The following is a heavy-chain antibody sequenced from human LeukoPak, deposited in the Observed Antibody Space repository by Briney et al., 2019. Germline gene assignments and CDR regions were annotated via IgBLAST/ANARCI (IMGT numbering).Heavy chain of an antibody. Sequence: PSETLSLTCTVSGGSISSGDYYWSWIRQPPGKGLEWIGYIYYSGSTYYNPSLKSRVTISVDTSKNQFSLKLSSVTAADTAVYYCARGTPLDSEYYYDSSGSYYFDYWGQGTLVTVSS. CDR3: ARGTPLDSEYYYDSSGSYYFDY. D-gene: IGHD3-22*01. CDR2: IYYSGST. CDR1: GGSISSGDYY. V-gene: IGHV4-30-4*01. J-gene: IGHJ4*02.